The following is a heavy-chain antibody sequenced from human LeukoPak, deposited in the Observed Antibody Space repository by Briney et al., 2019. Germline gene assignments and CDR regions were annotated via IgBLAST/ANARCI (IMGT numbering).Heavy chain of an antibody. CDR3: AKSISRPYYMDV. D-gene: IGHD3-3*02. V-gene: IGHV3-23*01. J-gene: IGHJ6*03. CDR1: GFTFSNYA. Sequence: PGGSLRLSCAASGFTFSNYAMSWVRQAPGKGLEWVSAVSGRGGSTYYADSVKGRFTISRDNSKNTLYLQMNSLRAEDTAVYYCAKSISRPYYMDVWGKGTTVTVSS. CDR2: VSGRGGST.